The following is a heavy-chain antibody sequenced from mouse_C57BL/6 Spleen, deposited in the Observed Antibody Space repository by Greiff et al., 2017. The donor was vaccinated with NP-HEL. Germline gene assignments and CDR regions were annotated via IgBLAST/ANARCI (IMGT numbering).Heavy chain of an antibody. CDR1: GFTFSDYY. Sequence: EVKVVESEGGLVQPGSSMKLSCTASGFTFSDYYMAWVRQVPEKGLEWVANINYDGSSTYYLDSLKSRFIISRDNAKNILYLQMSSLKSEDTATYYCARVGGYGNFFDYWGQGTTLTVSS. D-gene: IGHD2-1*01. CDR2: INYDGSST. CDR3: ARVGGYGNFFDY. J-gene: IGHJ2*01. V-gene: IGHV5-16*01.